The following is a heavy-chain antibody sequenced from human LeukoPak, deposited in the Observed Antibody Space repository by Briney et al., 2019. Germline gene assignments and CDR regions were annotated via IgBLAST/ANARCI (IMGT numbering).Heavy chain of an antibody. CDR2: IYYSGST. D-gene: IGHD4-17*01. V-gene: IGHV4-31*03. CDR3: ARDGGDYDASAGYYGMDV. Sequence: SETLSLTCTVSGGSISSGGYYWSWIRQHPGKGLEWIGYIYYSGSTYYNPSLKSRVTISVDTSKNQFSLKLSSVTAADTAVYYCARDGGDYDASAGYYGMDVWGQGTTVTVSS. J-gene: IGHJ6*02. CDR1: GGSISSGGYY.